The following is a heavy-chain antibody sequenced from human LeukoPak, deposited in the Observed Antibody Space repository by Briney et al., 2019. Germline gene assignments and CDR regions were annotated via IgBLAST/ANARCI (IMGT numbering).Heavy chain of an antibody. J-gene: IGHJ4*02. V-gene: IGHV3-15*01. D-gene: IGHD3-22*01. CDR1: GFTFSNAW. CDR3: ITFSMIVVVITD. CDR2: IKSKTDGGTT. Sequence: GGSLRLSCAASGFTFSNAWMSWVRQAPGKGLEWVGRIKSKTDGGTTDYAAPVKGRFTISRDDSKNTLYLQMNSLKTEDTALYYCITFSMIVVVITDWGQGTLVTVSS.